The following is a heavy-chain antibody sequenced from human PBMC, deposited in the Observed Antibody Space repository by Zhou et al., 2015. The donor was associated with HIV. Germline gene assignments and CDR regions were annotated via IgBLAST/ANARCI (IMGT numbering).Heavy chain of an antibody. J-gene: IGHJ3*02. Sequence: VQLVETGGGLIQPGGSLRLSCAASGFTVSSNYMSWVRQAPGKGLEWVSVIYSGGSTYYADSVKGRFTISRDNSKNTLYLQMNSLRAEDTAVYYCARKYYYDSSASRAFDIWGQGTMVTVSS. V-gene: IGHV3-53*02. CDR1: GFTVSSNY. CDR2: IYSGGST. D-gene: IGHD3-22*01. CDR3: ARKYYYDSSASRAFDI.